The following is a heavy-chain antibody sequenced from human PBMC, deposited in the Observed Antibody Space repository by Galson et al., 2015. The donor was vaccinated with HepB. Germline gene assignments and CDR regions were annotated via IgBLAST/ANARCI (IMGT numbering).Heavy chain of an antibody. J-gene: IGHJ6*02. CDR3: AASRPHYISGSNFYYALDV. V-gene: IGHV3-74*01. Sequence: SLRLSCAASGFVFSSHWMHWVRQAPGKGLVWVSRVNGAGTNTGYGDTVKGRFTISRDNVENTLFLRMTNLRPEDTAVYYCAASRPHYISGSNFYYALDVWGQGTTVTVSS. CDR2: VNGAGTNT. D-gene: IGHD6-19*01. CDR1: GFVFSSHW.